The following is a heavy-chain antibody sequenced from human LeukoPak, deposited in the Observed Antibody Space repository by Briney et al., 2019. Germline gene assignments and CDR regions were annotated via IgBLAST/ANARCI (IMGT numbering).Heavy chain of an antibody. D-gene: IGHD2-2*01. CDR3: ARDLCSVEPAAPCYYFDY. J-gene: IGHJ4*02. Sequence: GASVKVSCKASGYIFTSYAMHWVRQAPGQRLEWMGWINGGKGNIKYSQKFQGRVTISKDTSARTAYMELSSLRSEDTAVYYCARDLCSVEPAAPCYYFDYWGQGTLVTVSS. CDR2: INGGKGNI. V-gene: IGHV1-3*01. CDR1: GYIFTSYA.